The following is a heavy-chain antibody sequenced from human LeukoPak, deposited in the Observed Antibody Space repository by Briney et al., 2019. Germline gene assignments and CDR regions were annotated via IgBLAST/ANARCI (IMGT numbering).Heavy chain of an antibody. V-gene: IGHV3-7*01. Sequence: PGGSLRLSCAASGFTFSTYWMSWVRQAPGRGLEWVANIHQDGNEKYYVDSVKGRFTISRDNSKNTLYLQMNSLRAQDTALYYCARDSAITIFFNPLMDVWGQGTTVTVSS. CDR1: GFTFSTYW. CDR3: ARDSAITIFFNPLMDV. J-gene: IGHJ6*02. D-gene: IGHD3-9*01. CDR2: IHQDGNEK.